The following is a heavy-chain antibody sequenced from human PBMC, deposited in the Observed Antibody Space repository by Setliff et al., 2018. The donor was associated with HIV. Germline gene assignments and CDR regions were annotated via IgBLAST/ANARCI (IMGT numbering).Heavy chain of an antibody. J-gene: IGHJ5*02. V-gene: IGHV4-39*07. CDR3: ATCRHRPSNWFDP. CDR2: TYNSGIT. CDR1: GGSISSDTHH. Sequence: SETLSLTCTVSGGSISSDTHHYSWIRQPAGKGLEWIGQTYNSGITFKNPSLKSRVSISVDRSGNQFSLRLTSVTAADTAVYYCATCRHRPSNWFDPWGQGTVVTVSS.